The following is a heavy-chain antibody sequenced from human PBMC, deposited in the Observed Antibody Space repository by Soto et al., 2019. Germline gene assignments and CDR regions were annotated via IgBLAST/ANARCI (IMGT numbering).Heavy chain of an antibody. CDR1: GYTFTSYG. CDR2: ISAYNGNT. J-gene: IGHJ4*02. Sequence: QVQLVQSGAEVKKPGASVKVSCKASGYTFTSYGISWVRQAPGQGLEWMGWISAYNGNTNYAQTLQGRVTMTTDTSTRTAYMELRSLRSDDTALYYCARDRGYGDYRVGNHDYWGQGTLVTVSS. CDR3: ARDRGYGDYRVGNHDY. D-gene: IGHD4-17*01. V-gene: IGHV1-18*01.